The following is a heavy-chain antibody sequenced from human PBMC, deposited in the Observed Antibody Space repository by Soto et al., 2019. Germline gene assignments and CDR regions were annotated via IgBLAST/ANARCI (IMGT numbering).Heavy chain of an antibody. CDR3: AKCGSHCYFDN. V-gene: IGHV3-23*01. D-gene: IGHD1-26*01. CDR2: INANGANT. J-gene: IGHJ4*02. Sequence: EVQLLESGGGLAQPGGSLRLSCAASGFTFSSFAMTWVRQTPGKGLEWVSSINANGANTYYADSVRGRFTISRDNSKNSLFLQMNSLRADDTATYYCAKCGSHCYFDNCGQGTLVTVSS. CDR1: GFTFSSFA.